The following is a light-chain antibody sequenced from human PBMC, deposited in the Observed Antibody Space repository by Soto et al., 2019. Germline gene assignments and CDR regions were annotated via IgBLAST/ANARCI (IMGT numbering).Light chain of an antibody. CDR1: QSVSSN. Sequence: EIVMTQSPATLSVSPGERASLSCRASQSVSSNLAWYQQKPGQTPRLLIYATSTRATGIPARFSGSGSGTEFTLTISSLQSEDFAVYYCQHYNNWPLTFVGGTKVEIK. CDR3: QHYNNWPLT. J-gene: IGKJ4*01. V-gene: IGKV3-15*01. CDR2: ATS.